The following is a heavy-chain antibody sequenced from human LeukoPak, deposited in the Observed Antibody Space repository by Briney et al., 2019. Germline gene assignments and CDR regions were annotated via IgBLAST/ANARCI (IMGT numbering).Heavy chain of an antibody. CDR1: GFTFSSFS. J-gene: IGHJ6*02. Sequence: GGSLRLSCATSGFTFSSFSLNWVRRAPGKGLEWVASISGDSVHIVYADSVKGRFTISRDDAQNSLYLQMHSMKVEDTAVYYCARFETGIYYYYGQDVWGQGTTVTVSS. CDR2: ISGDSVHI. V-gene: IGHV3-21*01. D-gene: IGHD3-9*01. CDR3: ARFETGIYYYYGQDV.